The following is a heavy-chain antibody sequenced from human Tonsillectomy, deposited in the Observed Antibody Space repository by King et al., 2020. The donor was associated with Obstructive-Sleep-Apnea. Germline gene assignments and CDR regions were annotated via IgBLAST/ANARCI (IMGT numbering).Heavy chain of an antibody. J-gene: IGHJ4*02. V-gene: IGHV4-59*08. CDR3: ARHTDRFGGTYYEDY. CDR2: IHSSGVI. CDR1: GASISSDY. D-gene: IGHD1-26*01. Sequence: VQLQESGPGLVKPSETLSLTCTVSGASISSDYWSWIRQPPGKGLEWIGYIHSSGVIDFNRSLASRVTMSIDTSKNQFSLRLSSVTAADTAVYYCARHTDRFGGTYYEDYWGQGTLVAVSS.